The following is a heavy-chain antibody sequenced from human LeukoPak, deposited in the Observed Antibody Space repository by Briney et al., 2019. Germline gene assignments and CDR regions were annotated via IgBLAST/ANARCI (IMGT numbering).Heavy chain of an antibody. Sequence: ASVKVSCKASGGTFSSYAISWVRQAPGQGLEWMGGIIPIFGTANYAQKFQGRVTITEDESTGTAYMELSSLRSEDTAVYYCARAIGGYSYSSNWFDPWGQGTLVTVSS. D-gene: IGHD5-18*01. V-gene: IGHV1-69*01. J-gene: IGHJ5*02. CDR3: ARAIGGYSYSSNWFDP. CDR2: IIPIFGTA. CDR1: GGTFSSYA.